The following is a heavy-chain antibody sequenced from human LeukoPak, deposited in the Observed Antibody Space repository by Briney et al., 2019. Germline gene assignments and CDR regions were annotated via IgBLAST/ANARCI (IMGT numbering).Heavy chain of an antibody. CDR1: GFTFSNAW. D-gene: IGHD5-24*01. Sequence: GGSLRLSCAASGFTFSNAWMSWVRQAPGKGLEWVGRIKSKTDGGTTDYAAPVKGRFTIPRDDSKNTLYLQMNSLKTEDTAVYYCTTDKDGYNPLGDYWGQGTLVTVSS. V-gene: IGHV3-15*01. CDR2: IKSKTDGGTT. J-gene: IGHJ4*02. CDR3: TTDKDGYNPLGDY.